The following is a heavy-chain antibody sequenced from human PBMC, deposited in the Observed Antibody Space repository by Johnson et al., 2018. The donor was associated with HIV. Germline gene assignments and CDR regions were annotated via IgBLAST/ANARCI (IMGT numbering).Heavy chain of an antibody. CDR1: GFTVSSNY. CDR2: IYSGGST. CDR3: ARDGWEWLLSTAFDI. V-gene: IGHV3-66*02. Sequence: EVQLMESGGGLVQPVGSLRLSCAASGFTVSSNYMSWVRQAPGNGLEWVSVIYSGGSTYYAESVKGRFTISRDNSKNTLYLQMNSLRAEDTAVYYCARDGWEWLLSTAFDIWGQGTMVTVSS. D-gene: IGHD3-3*01. J-gene: IGHJ3*02.